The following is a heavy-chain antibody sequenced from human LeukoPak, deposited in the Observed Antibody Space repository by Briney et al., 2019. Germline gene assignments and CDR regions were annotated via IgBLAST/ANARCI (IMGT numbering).Heavy chain of an antibody. D-gene: IGHD3-9*01. CDR1: GYTFTSYG. Sequence: ASMKVSCKASGYTFTSYGISWVRQAPGQGLEWMGWISAYNGNTNYAQKLQGRVTMTTDTSTSTAYMELRSLRSDDTAVYYCARDVGVLRYFDWLLPFDYWGQGTLVTVSS. CDR2: ISAYNGNT. J-gene: IGHJ4*02. CDR3: ARDVGVLRYFDWLLPFDY. V-gene: IGHV1-18*04.